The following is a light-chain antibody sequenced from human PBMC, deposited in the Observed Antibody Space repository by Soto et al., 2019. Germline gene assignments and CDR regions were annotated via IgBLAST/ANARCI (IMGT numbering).Light chain of an antibody. CDR1: QSVSNNY. CDR2: GAS. V-gene: IGKV3-20*01. J-gene: IGKJ1*01. CDR3: QQYGSSGT. Sequence: EILFTQSPGTLSLSPGERATLSWRASQSVSNNYLAWYQQKPGKAPRLLIYGASNTATGIPDRFSGSGSGTDFTLTIRRLEPEDFAVYYCQQYGSSGTFGQGTKVDIK.